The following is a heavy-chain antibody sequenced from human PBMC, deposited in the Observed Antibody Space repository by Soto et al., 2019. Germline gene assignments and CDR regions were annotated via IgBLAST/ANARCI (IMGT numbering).Heavy chain of an antibody. CDR1: GGSISSGGYY. CDR2: IYYSGST. Sequence: PSETLSLTCTVSGGSISSGGYYWSWIRQHPGKGLEWIGYIYYSGSTYYNPSLKSRVTISVDTSTSTAYMELRSLRSDDTAVYYCARDIFWGGFGESNWLDPWGQGTLVTVSS. CDR3: ARDIFWGGFGESNWLDP. V-gene: IGHV4-31*03. J-gene: IGHJ5*02. D-gene: IGHD3-10*01.